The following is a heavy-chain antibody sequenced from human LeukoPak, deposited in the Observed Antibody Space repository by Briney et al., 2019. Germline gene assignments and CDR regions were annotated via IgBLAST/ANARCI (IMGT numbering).Heavy chain of an antibody. D-gene: IGHD2-21*01. CDR2: LTAGGNTA. J-gene: IGHJ4*02. CDR3: AKDLGSPTYCATLSCTHGNDY. V-gene: IGHV3-23*01. Sequence: GGSLRLSCAASRFTFSSYAMSWVRQAPGRGLAWVSGLTAGGNTAFYADSVKGRFTISRDNSKNTLYLQMNSLRTEDTAVYYCAKDLGSPTYCATLSCTHGNDYWGQGTLVTVSS. CDR1: RFTFSSYA.